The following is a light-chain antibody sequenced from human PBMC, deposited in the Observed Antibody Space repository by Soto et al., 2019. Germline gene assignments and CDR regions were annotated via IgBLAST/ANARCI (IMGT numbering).Light chain of an antibody. Sequence: DNQLTQSPSSISASVGDRVTITCRASQAVNSWLAWFQQKPGMAPKLVIYDVSSLQSGVPSRFSGSGSGTEFTLTISSLQPEDFASYYCLQDYGDSWTFGQGTKVDIK. V-gene: IGKV1-12*01. CDR1: QAVNSW. CDR3: LQDYGDSWT. CDR2: DVS. J-gene: IGKJ1*01.